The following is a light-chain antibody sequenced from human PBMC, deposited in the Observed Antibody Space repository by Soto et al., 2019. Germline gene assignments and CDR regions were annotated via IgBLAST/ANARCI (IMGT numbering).Light chain of an antibody. V-gene: IGKV3-20*01. CDR3: QQYVNSPLT. CDR1: QSVRSTY. J-gene: IGKJ4*01. CDR2: GAS. Sequence: EIGLTQSPGTLSLSPGERATLSCRASQSVRSTYLAWYQQKPGQAPRLLIYGASSRATGIPDRFSGSGSGTDFTLTISRLEPEDFAVYYCQQYVNSPLTFGGGTKVEIK.